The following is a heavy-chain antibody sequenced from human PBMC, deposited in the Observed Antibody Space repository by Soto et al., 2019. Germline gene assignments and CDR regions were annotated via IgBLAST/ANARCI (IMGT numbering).Heavy chain of an antibody. CDR1: GFTFSSYA. Sequence: GGSLRLSCAASGFTFSSYAMGWVRQAPGKGLEWVSAISGSGGSTYYADSVKGRFTISRDNSKNTLYLQMNSLRAEDTAVYYCATQYYGDYVDYFDYWGQGTLVTVSS. V-gene: IGHV3-23*01. D-gene: IGHD4-17*01. CDR3: ATQYYGDYVDYFDY. CDR2: ISGSGGST. J-gene: IGHJ4*02.